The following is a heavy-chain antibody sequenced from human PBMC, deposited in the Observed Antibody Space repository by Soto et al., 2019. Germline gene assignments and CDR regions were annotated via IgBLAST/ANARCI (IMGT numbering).Heavy chain of an antibody. CDR1: GFTFSSYG. V-gene: IGHV3-33*01. Sequence: QVQLVESGGGVVQPGRSLRLSCAASGFTFSSYGMHWVRQAPGKGLEWVAVIWYDGSNKYYADSVKGRFTISRDNSKNTLYLQMNSLRAEDTAVYYCARDPHRKDVLRFLEWLSHYMDVWGKGTTVTVSS. J-gene: IGHJ6*03. CDR3: ARDPHRKDVLRFLEWLSHYMDV. D-gene: IGHD3-3*01. CDR2: IWYDGSNK.